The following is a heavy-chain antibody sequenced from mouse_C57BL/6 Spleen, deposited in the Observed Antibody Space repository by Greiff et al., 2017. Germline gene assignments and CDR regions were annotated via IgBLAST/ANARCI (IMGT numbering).Heavy chain of an antibody. J-gene: IGHJ2*01. CDR3: ARRLRGSSGDY. Sequence: QVQLQQSGAELVKPGASVKISCKASGYAFSSYWMNWVKQRPGQGLEWIGQIYPGDGDTNYNGKFQGKATLTADTSSSTASLPLSSLTSADSAVLVCARRLRGSSGDYWGQGTTRTVSS. CDR2: IYPGDGDT. V-gene: IGHV1-80*01. CDR1: GYAFSSYW. D-gene: IGHD1-1*01.